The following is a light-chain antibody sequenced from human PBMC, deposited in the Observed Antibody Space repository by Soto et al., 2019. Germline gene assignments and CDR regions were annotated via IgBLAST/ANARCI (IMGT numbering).Light chain of an antibody. CDR1: QNIRSN. V-gene: IGKV3-15*01. J-gene: IGKJ5*01. CDR3: QHYHDWPHT. Sequence: EVVLTQSPVTLSFSPGQRSILSCMASQNIRSNLAWYQQRPGQAPRLLLYGASDRATGVPARVSGSGSGTEFTLTISSLQSEDFAVYYCQHYHDWPHTFCQGTRLEIK. CDR2: GAS.